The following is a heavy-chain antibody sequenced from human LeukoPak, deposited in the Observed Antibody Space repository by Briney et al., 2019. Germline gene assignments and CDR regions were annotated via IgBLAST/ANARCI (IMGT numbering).Heavy chain of an antibody. Sequence: GGSLRLSCAASGFTFDDYAMHWVRQAPGKGLEWVSSISSSSSYIYYADSVKGRFTISRDNAKNSLYLQMNSLRAEDTAVYYCARDYPLCGGDCYFNPYYYGMDVWGQGTTVTVSS. CDR2: ISSSSSYI. D-gene: IGHD2-21*02. CDR1: GFTFDDYA. V-gene: IGHV3-21*01. J-gene: IGHJ6*02. CDR3: ARDYPLCGGDCYFNPYYYGMDV.